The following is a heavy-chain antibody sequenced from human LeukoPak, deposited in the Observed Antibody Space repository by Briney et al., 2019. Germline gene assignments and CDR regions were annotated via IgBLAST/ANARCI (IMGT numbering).Heavy chain of an antibody. D-gene: IGHD4-23*01. V-gene: IGHV3-53*01. Sequence: KPGGSLRLSCAASGFTVSSNYMSWVRQAPGKGLEWVSVIYSGGSTYYADSVKGRFTISRDNSKNTLYLQMNSLRAEDTAVYYCARGLRWPTQVDYWGQGTLVTVSS. CDR2: IYSGGST. J-gene: IGHJ4*02. CDR3: ARGLRWPTQVDY. CDR1: GFTVSSNY.